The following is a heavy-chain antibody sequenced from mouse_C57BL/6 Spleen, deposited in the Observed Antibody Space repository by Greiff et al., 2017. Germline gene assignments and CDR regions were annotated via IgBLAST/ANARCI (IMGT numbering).Heavy chain of an antibody. CDR2: ISSGSSTN. J-gene: IGHJ4*01. Sequence: EVMLVESGGGLVKPGGSLKLSCAASGFTFSDYGMHWVRQAPEKGLEWVAYISSGSSTNYYADTVKGRITISRDNAKNTLFLQMTSLKSEDTAMYYCARGSSSYYYAMDYWGQGTSVTVSS. CDR1: GFTFSDYG. D-gene: IGHD1-1*01. V-gene: IGHV5-17*01. CDR3: ARGSSSYYYAMDY.